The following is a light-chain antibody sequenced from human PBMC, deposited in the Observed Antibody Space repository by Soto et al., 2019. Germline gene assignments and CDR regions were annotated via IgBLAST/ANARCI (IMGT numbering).Light chain of an antibody. V-gene: IGLV1-40*01. J-gene: IGLJ1*01. CDR2: GNN. CDR3: QSYDSSLSAWV. CDR1: SSNIGAGYD. Sequence: QSVLTQPPSVSGAPGQRVTISCTGNSSNIGAGYDVHWYQQLPGTAPKLLIYGNNNRPSGVPDRFSGSKYGTSASLAITGLQAEDETYYYCQSYDSSLSAWVFGTGTKLTVL.